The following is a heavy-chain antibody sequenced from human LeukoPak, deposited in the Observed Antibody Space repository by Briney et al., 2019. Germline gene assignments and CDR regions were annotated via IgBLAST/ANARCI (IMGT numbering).Heavy chain of an antibody. CDR2: IYSGGST. D-gene: IGHD1-26*01. V-gene: IGHV3-53*01. Sequence: GGSLRLSCVVSGFTVSTNYMSWVRQAPGKGLEWVSLIYSGGSTYYADSVKGRFTISRDNSKNTLYLQMNSLRAEDTAVYYCARDSPSGSYGYWGQGTLVTVSS. CDR1: GFTVSTNY. CDR3: ARDSPSGSYGY. J-gene: IGHJ4*02.